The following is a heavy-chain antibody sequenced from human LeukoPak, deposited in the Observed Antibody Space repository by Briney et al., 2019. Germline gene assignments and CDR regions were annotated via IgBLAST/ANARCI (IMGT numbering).Heavy chain of an antibody. D-gene: IGHD3-16*01. CDR2: IYYSGST. J-gene: IGHJ6*02. CDR1: GGSISSYY. V-gene: IGHV4-59*01. CDR3: ARANYVRAYYYGMDV. Sequence: SETLSLTCTVSGGSISSYYWSWIRQPPGKGLEWIGYIYYSGSTNYNPSLKSRVTISVDTSKNQFSLKLSSVTAADTAVYYCARANYVRAYYYGMDVWGQGTTVTVSS.